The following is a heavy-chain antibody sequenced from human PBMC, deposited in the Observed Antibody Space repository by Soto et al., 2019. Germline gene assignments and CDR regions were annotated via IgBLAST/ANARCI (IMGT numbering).Heavy chain of an antibody. J-gene: IGHJ4*01. D-gene: IGHD6-6*01. Sequence: TSETLSLICTVSGGSISSDDYYWSWIRQPPGKGLEWIGYIYYSGRTAYNPSLKSRLIISIDTSKNQFSLNLNSVSGADTAVYYCARDLSNSLDYFDYWGHGNLFPVS. CDR1: GGSISSDDYY. CDR2: IYYSGRT. CDR3: ARDLSNSLDYFDY. V-gene: IGHV4-30-4*01.